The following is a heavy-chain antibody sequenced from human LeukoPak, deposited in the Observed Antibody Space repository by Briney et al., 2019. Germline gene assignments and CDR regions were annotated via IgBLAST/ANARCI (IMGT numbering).Heavy chain of an antibody. CDR2: IYTTGST. Sequence: SETLSLTCTVSGDSISSGSYYWSWIRQPAGKGLEWIGRIYTTGSTNYNPSLKSRVTISVDTSKNQFSLKLSSVTAADTAVYYCARRAGMTTVTTLRYYYYYMDVWGKGTTVTVSS. V-gene: IGHV4-61*02. D-gene: IGHD4-17*01. CDR1: GDSISSGSYY. CDR3: ARRAGMTTVTTLRYYYYYMDV. J-gene: IGHJ6*03.